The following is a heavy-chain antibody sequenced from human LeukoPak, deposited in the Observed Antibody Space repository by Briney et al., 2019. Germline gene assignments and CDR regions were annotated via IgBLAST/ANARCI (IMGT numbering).Heavy chain of an antibody. V-gene: IGHV1-18*04. CDR1: GYTFTSCG. D-gene: IGHD3-10*01. Sequence: GASVKVSCKASGYTFTSCGISWVRQAPGQGLEWMGWISAYNGNTNYAQKLQGRVTMTTDTSTSTAYMELRSLRSDDTAAYCRANDEGVGAFDIWGQGTMVTVSS. CDR3: ANDEGVGAFDI. J-gene: IGHJ3*02. CDR2: ISAYNGNT.